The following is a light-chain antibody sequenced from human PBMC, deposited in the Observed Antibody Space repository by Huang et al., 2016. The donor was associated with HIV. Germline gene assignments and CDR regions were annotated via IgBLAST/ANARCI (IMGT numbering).Light chain of an antibody. V-gene: IGKV2-29*02. CDR3: MQSTHLRT. CDR1: QSLLHSDGKTY. CDR2: DVS. Sequence: IVMTQTPLSLSVTPGQPATISCKSNQSLLHSDGKTYLYWYLQRPGQSPQLLIYDVSSRFSGVPERVRGSGSGTDFTLKISRVEAGDVGIYYCMQSTHLRTFGQGTKLEIK. J-gene: IGKJ2*02.